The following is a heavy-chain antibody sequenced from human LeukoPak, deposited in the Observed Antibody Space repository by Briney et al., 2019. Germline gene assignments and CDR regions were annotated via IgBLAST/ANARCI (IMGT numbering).Heavy chain of an antibody. D-gene: IGHD2-15*01. Sequence: SQTLSLTCTVSGGSISSGGYYWSWIRQHPGKGLEWIGYIYYSGSTYYNPSFKSRVTISVDTSKNQCSLKLSSETAADTAVDYCATGGSWNFDYWGQGTLVTVA. CDR3: ATGGSWNFDY. V-gene: IGHV4-31*03. CDR2: IYYSGST. J-gene: IGHJ4*02. CDR1: GGSISSGGYY.